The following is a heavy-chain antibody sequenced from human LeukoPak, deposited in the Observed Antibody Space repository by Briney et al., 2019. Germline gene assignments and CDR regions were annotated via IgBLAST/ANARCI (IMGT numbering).Heavy chain of an antibody. CDR3: ARDEVVAAPNYFGMVV. D-gene: IGHD2-15*01. Sequence: ASVKVSCKASGYTFTSYDVNWVRQATGQGLEWMGWMNPNSGNTGLAQKFQGRVTLTRDTSLSTAYMELSNLRSDDTAVYYCARDEVVAAPNYFGMVVWGQGATVSVSS. V-gene: IGHV1-8*01. CDR2: MNPNSGNT. J-gene: IGHJ6*02. CDR1: GYTFTSYD.